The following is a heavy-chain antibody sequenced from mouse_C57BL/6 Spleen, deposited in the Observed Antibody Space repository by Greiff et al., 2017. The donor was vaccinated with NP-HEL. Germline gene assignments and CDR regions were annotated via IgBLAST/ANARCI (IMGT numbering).Heavy chain of an antibody. CDR1: GYSITSGYY. CDR3: ARGGNYFDY. V-gene: IGHV3-6*01. Sequence: VQLQQSGPGLVKPSQSLSLTCSATGYSITSGYYWNWIRQFPGNKLEWMGYISYDGSNNYNPSLKNRISITRDTSKNQFFLKLNSVTTEDTATYYCARGGNYFDYWGQGTTLTVSS. D-gene: IGHD2-14*01. J-gene: IGHJ2*01. CDR2: ISYDGSN.